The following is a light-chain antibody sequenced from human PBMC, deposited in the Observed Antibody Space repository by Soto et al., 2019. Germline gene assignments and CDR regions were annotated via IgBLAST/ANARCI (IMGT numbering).Light chain of an antibody. CDR3: QSYDSSVSGYV. CDR1: SSIIGAGYR. V-gene: IGLV1-40*01. J-gene: IGLJ1*01. Sequence: QSVLTQAPSVSGAPGQRVTLSCTGSSSIIGAGYRVHWYQQLPGTAPKLLIYDNTNRPSGVPDRFSASKSGTSASLDITGLQTEEDADYYFQSYDSSVSGYVFGTGTKLTVL. CDR2: DNT.